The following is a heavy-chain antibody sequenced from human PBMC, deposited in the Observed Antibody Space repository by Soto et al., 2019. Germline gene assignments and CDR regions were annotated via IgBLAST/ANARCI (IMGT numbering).Heavy chain of an antibody. CDR1: GFTFSSYA. V-gene: IGHV3-23*01. Sequence: QPGGSLRLSCAASGFTFSSYAMHWVRQAPGKGLEWVSAIRYSGGSKYYADSVKGRFTISRDNSKNTLYLQMNSLRAEDTAVYYCAKYSLLTGHWDNWFDPWGQGTLVTVSS. D-gene: IGHD3-9*01. J-gene: IGHJ5*02. CDR2: IRYSGGSK. CDR3: AKYSLLTGHWDNWFDP.